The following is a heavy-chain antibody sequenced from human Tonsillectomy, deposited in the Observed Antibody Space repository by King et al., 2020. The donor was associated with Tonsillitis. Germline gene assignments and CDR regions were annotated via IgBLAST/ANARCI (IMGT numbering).Heavy chain of an antibody. Sequence: QLVQSGGGLVQPGGSLRLSCAASGFTFSSYWMSWVRQAPGKGLEWGANIKQDGSEKYYVDSVKGRFTISRDNAKNSLYLQMNSLRAEDTAVYYCARGGNKEWLVWGFDYWGQGTLVTVSS. CDR1: GFTFSSYW. CDR2: IKQDGSEK. J-gene: IGHJ4*02. D-gene: IGHD6-19*01. V-gene: IGHV3-7*04. CDR3: ARGGNKEWLVWGFDY.